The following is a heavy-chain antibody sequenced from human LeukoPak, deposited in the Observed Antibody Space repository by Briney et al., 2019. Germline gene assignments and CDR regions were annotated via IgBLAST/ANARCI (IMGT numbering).Heavy chain of an antibody. J-gene: IGHJ4*02. D-gene: IGHD3-10*01. V-gene: IGHV4-4*02. CDR3: ARGVYYYGSGTADY. Sequence: SGTLSLTCAVSGGSISSSNWWSWVRQPPGKGLEWIGEIYHSGSTHYNPSLKSRVTISIDTSKNQFSLKLSSVTAADTAVYYCARGVYYYGSGTADYWGQGTLVTVSS. CDR2: IYHSGST. CDR1: GGSISSSNW.